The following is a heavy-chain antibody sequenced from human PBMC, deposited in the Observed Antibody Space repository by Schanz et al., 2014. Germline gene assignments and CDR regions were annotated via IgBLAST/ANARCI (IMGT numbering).Heavy chain of an antibody. V-gene: IGHV3-23*04. Sequence: EVQVVESGGGLVQPGGSLRLSCEASGFTLTSYALTWVRQAPGKGLEWVAGISGSGGSTDYADSVKGRFTISRDNAKNSLYLQMNSLRAEDTALYFCARSRGLYDTSGYEPYDYWGQGTLATVSS. CDR2: ISGSGGST. D-gene: IGHD3-22*01. J-gene: IGHJ4*02. CDR1: GFTLTSYA. CDR3: ARSRGLYDTSGYEPYDY.